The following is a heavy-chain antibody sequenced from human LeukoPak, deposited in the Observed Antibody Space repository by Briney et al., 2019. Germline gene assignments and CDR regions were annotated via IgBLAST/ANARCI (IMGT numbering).Heavy chain of an antibody. CDR1: GGTFNNYA. J-gene: IGHJ6*03. Sequence: GASVKVSCKASGGTFNNYAINWVRQAPGQGLEWMGGIIPVFGTANYAQKFQGRVTITADESMTTAYMELSSLRSEDTAVYYCARSSDGYPYYYYYMDVWGKGTTVTVSS. D-gene: IGHD5-18*01. CDR3: ARSSDGYPYYYYYMDV. V-gene: IGHV1-69*13. CDR2: IIPVFGTA.